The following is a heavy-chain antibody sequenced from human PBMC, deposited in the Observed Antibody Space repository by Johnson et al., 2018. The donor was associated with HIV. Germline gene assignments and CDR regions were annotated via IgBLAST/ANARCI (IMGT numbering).Heavy chain of an antibody. CDR2: ISSRGSTI. CDR3: ARDRTGGSYPRAFGI. V-gene: IGHV3-11*01. Sequence: QVQLVESGGGVVQPGGSLRLSCAASGFTFSDYYMSWIRQAPGKGLEWVSYISSRGSTIYYVDSVKGRFTISRDNSKNTLSLQMNSLRAEDTALYYCARDRTGGSYPRAFGIWGQGTMVTVSS. D-gene: IGHD1-26*01. J-gene: IGHJ3*02. CDR1: GFTFSDYY.